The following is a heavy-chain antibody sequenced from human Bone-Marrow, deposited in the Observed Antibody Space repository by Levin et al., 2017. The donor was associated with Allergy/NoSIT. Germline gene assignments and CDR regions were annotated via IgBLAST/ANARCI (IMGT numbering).Heavy chain of an antibody. D-gene: IGHD2-15*01. CDR3: ARARGYCSGGSCYPDY. CDR1: GGSISSYY. Sequence: SSETLSLTCTVSGGSISSYYWSWIRQPPGKGLEWIGYIYYSGSTNYNPSLKSRVTISVDTSKNQFSLKLSSVTAADTAVYYCARARGYCSGGSCYPDYWGQGTLVTVSS. V-gene: IGHV4-59*01. J-gene: IGHJ4*02. CDR2: IYYSGST.